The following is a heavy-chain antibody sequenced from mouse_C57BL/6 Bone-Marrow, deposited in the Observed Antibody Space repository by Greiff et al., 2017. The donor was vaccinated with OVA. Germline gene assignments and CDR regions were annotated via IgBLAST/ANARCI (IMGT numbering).Heavy chain of an antibody. D-gene: IGHD1-1*01. Sequence: VQLQQSGAELVRPGTSVKMSCKASGYTFTNYWIGWAKQRPGHGLEWIGDIYPGGGYTNYNEKFKGKATLTADKSSSTAYMQFSSLTSEDSTIYYCARGSSPYYFDYWGQGTTLTVSS. CDR2: IYPGGGYT. CDR3: ARGSSPYYFDY. J-gene: IGHJ2*01. CDR1: GYTFTNYW. V-gene: IGHV1-63*01.